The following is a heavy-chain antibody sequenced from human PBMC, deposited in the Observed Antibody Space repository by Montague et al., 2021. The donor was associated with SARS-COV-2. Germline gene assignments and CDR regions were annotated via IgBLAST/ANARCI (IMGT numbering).Heavy chain of an antibody. V-gene: IGHV4-30-4*02. CDR1: GASITSGGYY. CDR2: MYYTGST. CDR3: ARVQGIVMIVLVFGDFDI. D-gene: IGHD3-22*01. Sequence: SETLSLTCTVSGASITSGGYYWSWIRQPPGKGLEWIGYMYYTGSTYYNPSLKSRVTISVDPSKNQFSLTLSSVTAADTAVYYCARVQGIVMIVLVFGDFDIWGQGAMVTVSS. J-gene: IGHJ3*02.